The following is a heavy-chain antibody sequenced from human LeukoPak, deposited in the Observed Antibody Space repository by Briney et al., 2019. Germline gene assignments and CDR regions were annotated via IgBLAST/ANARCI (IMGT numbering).Heavy chain of an antibody. CDR2: IYHSGST. V-gene: IGHV4-4*02. D-gene: IGHD2-15*01. CDR1: GGSISSSNW. J-gene: IGHJ5*02. Sequence: PSGTLSLTCAVSGGSISSSNWWSWVRQPPGKGLEWIGEIYHSGSTNYNPSLKSRVTISVDKSKNQFSLKLSSVTAADTAVYYCARGYCTGDTCSGAWFDPWGRGTLVTVSS. CDR3: ARGYCTGDTCSGAWFDP.